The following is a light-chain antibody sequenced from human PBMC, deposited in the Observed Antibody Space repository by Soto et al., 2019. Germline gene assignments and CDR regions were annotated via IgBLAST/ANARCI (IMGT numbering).Light chain of an antibody. CDR3: QQYDNLICT. CDR1: HDISDY. V-gene: IGKV1-33*01. CDR2: DAS. Sequence: DIKMTQSPSSLSASIGDRVTITCQASHDISDYLNWYHQKPGKAPELLIYDASNLQTGVPSRFSGRGSGTNFFLTISGLQPEDIGPYFCQQYDNLICTFGPGTKV. J-gene: IGKJ3*01.